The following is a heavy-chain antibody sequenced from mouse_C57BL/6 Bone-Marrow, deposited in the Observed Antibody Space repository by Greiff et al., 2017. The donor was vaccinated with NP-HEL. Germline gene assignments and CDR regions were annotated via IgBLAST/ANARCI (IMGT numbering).Heavy chain of an antibody. D-gene: IGHD1-1*01. Sequence: EVQLVESGGGLVKPGGSLKLSCAASGFTFSSYTMSWVRQTPEKRLEWVATISGGGGNTYYPDSVKGRFTISSDNAKNTLYLQMSSLRSEDTALYYCARHGDSSTVVDYWGQGTTLTVSS. J-gene: IGHJ2*01. CDR3: ARHGDSSTVVDY. CDR2: ISGGGGNT. CDR1: GFTFSSYT. V-gene: IGHV5-9*01.